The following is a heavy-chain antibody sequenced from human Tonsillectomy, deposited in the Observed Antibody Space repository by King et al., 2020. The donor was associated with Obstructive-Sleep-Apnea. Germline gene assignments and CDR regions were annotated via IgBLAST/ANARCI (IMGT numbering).Heavy chain of an antibody. D-gene: IGHD6-19*01. CDR1: GFTFRTFA. CDR3: TGGDSSGWFAAYETDY. CDR2: ISYDGSNK. J-gene: IGHJ4*02. V-gene: IGHV3-30-3*01. Sequence: VQLVESGGGGVQPGRSLRLTCAAAGFTFRTFALHWVLQAPGKGLEWVAVISYDGSNKHYADSLKGRFTISRDNSKNTLYRQMRSLRGEDTAVYYCTGGDSSGWFAAYETDYWGQGILVTVSS.